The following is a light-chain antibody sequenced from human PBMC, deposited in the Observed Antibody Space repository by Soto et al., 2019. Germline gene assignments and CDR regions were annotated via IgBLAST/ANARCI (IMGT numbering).Light chain of an antibody. Sequence: MQLTQFPSAMSESVVDSVTITCQGSPAIGNYLAWYQQKPGQAPRLLIYAASTLQSGVPSRFSGSGSGTDFTLTISSLQPEDFAIYYCQQLNSYPLTFGGGTKVDIK. CDR1: PAIGNY. CDR2: AAS. CDR3: QQLNSYPLT. J-gene: IGKJ4*01. V-gene: IGKV1-9*01.